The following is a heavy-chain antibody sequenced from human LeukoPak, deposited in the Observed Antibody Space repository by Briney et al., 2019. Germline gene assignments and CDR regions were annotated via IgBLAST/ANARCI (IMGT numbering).Heavy chain of an antibody. J-gene: IGHJ6*02. CDR3: IMVRPRPDV. Sequence: PGGSLRLSCAASGFTFSDHYMDWVRQAPGKGLEWVGRIRNKANSYTTDYAASVEGRFTISRDDSKNSLYLQMNSLRAEDTAVYYCIMVRPRPDVWGQGTTVTVSS. V-gene: IGHV3-72*01. D-gene: IGHD3-10*01. CDR2: IRNKANSYTT. CDR1: GFTFSDHY.